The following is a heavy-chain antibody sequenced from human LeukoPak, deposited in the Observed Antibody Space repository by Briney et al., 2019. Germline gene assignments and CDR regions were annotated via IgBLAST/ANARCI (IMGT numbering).Heavy chain of an antibody. V-gene: IGHV3-48*01. CDR3: SRVVQDVTGADY. D-gene: IGHD2-21*02. CDR1: GFTFSNYH. CDR2: IHSTSGSI. Sequence: GGSLRLSCAASGFTFSNYHMTWVRQAPGKGLEWLSYIHSTSGSIHYADSVKGRFTISRDNAKNSLYLQMNSLRAEDTAVYYCSRVVQDVTGADYWGRGVLVIVSS. J-gene: IGHJ4*02.